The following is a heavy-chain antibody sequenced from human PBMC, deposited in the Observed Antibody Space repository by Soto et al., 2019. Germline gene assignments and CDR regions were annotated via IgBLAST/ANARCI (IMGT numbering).Heavy chain of an antibody. D-gene: IGHD6-13*01. Sequence: SETLSLTYTVSGGSISSYYWSWIRQPPGKGLEWIGYIYYSGSTNYNPSLKSRVTISVDTSKNQFSLKLSSVTAADTAVYYCAREAAAGEYFQHWGQGTLVTVSS. V-gene: IGHV4-59*01. CDR1: GGSISSYY. CDR3: AREAAAGEYFQH. J-gene: IGHJ1*01. CDR2: IYYSGST.